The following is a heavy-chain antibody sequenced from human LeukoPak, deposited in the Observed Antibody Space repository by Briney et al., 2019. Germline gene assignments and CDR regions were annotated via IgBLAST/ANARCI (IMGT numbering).Heavy chain of an antibody. CDR2: INPNSGGT. Sequence: ASVKVSCKASGYTFTGYYMHWVRQAPGQGLEWMGWINPNSGGTNYAQKFQGRVTMTRDTSISTAYMELSRLRSDDTAVYYCARGSLYYYDSGASGSDWGQGTLVTVSS. CDR3: ARGSLYYYDSGASGSD. V-gene: IGHV1-2*02. CDR1: GYTFTGYY. J-gene: IGHJ4*02. D-gene: IGHD3-22*01.